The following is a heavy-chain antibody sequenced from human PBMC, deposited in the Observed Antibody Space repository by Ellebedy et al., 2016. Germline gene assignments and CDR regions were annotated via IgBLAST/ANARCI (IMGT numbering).Heavy chain of an antibody. D-gene: IGHD3-22*01. CDR3: ARSSYYDSHLDY. CDR2: IYYSGST. V-gene: IGHV4-61*01. Sequence: SETLSLTCTVSGGSVSSGSYYWSWIRQPPGKGLEWIGYIYYSGSTNYNPSLKSRVTISVDTSKNQFSLKLSSVTAADTAVYYCARSSYYDSHLDYWGQGTLVTVSS. J-gene: IGHJ4*02. CDR1: GGSVSSGSYY.